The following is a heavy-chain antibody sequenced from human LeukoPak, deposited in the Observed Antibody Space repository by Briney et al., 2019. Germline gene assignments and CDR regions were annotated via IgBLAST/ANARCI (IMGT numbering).Heavy chain of an antibody. CDR2: IYHSGST. J-gene: IGHJ5*02. Sequence: SETLSLTCTVSGGSISSGGYYWSWIRQPPGKGLEWIGYIYHSGSTYYNPSLKSRVTISVDRSKNQFSLKLSSVTAADTAVYYCAGVEYSSSVKRFDPWGQGTLVTVSS. CDR3: AGVEYSSSVKRFDP. D-gene: IGHD6-6*01. CDR1: GGSISSGGYY. V-gene: IGHV4-30-2*01.